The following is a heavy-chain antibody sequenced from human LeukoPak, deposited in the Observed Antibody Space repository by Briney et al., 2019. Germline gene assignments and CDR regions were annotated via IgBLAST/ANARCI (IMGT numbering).Heavy chain of an antibody. CDR3: AKGYGGNLFSAEYFQH. Sequence: GSLRLSCSASGFIFIGYGIHLVRQAPGKGPELVSFIQPDGHNKDYPDPEKGRFMIYRDNSKNTLYLKMDSLRAEDTAVYYCAKGYGGNLFSAEYFQHWGQGTLVTVSS. D-gene: IGHD4-23*01. CDR1: GFIFIGYG. J-gene: IGHJ1*01. V-gene: IGHV3-30*02. CDR2: IQPDGHNK.